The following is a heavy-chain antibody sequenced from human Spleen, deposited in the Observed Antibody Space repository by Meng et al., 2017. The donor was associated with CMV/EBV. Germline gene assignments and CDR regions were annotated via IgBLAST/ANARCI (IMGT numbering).Heavy chain of an antibody. CDR3: TRSSSSSDY. CDR1: GFTLRGSA. D-gene: IGHD6-6*01. J-gene: IGHJ4*02. Sequence: SCEGSGFTLRGSAMHWVRQASGRGLEWVGRIRSKANSYATAYAASVKGRFTISRDDSKNTAYLQMNSLKTEDTAVYYCTRSSSSSDYWGQGTLVTVSS. V-gene: IGHV3-73*01. CDR2: IRSKANSYAT.